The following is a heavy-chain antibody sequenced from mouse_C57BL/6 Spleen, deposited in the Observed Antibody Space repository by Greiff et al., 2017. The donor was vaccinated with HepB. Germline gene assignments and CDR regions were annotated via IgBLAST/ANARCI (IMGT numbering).Heavy chain of an antibody. D-gene: IGHD2-3*01. CDR3: ARSDGYYGFAY. CDR1: GYSLTGYY. V-gene: IGHV1-42*01. J-gene: IGHJ3*01. CDR2: INPSTGGT. Sequence: VQLKESGPELVKPGASVKISCKASGYSLTGYYMNWVKQSPEKSLEWIGEINPSTGGTTYNQKFKAKATLTVDKSSSTAYMQLKSLTSEDSAVYYCARSDGYYGFAYWGQGTLVTVSA.